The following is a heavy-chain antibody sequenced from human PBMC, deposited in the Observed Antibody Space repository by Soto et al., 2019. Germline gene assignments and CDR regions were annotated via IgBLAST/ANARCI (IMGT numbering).Heavy chain of an antibody. CDR1: GYTFTSYG. CDR2: INGYTGNT. V-gene: IGHV1-18*01. J-gene: IGHJ6*02. D-gene: IGHD3-16*01. Sequence: QVQLVQSGGEVKKPGASVKVSCKASGYTFTSYGFSWVRQAPGQGLEWMGWINGYTGNTHYAQKFQGRVTMTIDTSTSTAYMALWTLISDDTAVYYCARSWVTGKGGMDVWGQGTTVTVSS. CDR3: ARSWVTGKGGMDV.